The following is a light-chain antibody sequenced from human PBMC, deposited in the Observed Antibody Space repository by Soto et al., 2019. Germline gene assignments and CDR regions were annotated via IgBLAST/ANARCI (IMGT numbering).Light chain of an antibody. V-gene: IGKV3-11*01. Sequence: EIVLTQSPATLSLSPGERTTLSCRASQSISSYLAWYQQKPGQAPRLLIYDASKRATGIPARFSGSGSGTDFTLTISRLEPEDFAVYYCQQYDSSPKTFGQGTKVDIK. CDR1: QSISSY. CDR2: DAS. CDR3: QQYDSSPKT. J-gene: IGKJ1*01.